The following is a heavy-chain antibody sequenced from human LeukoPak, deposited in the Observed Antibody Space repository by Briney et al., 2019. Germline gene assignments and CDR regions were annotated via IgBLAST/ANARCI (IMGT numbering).Heavy chain of an antibody. CDR3: ASARVVVPFWGYFDY. Sequence: GGSLRLSCGVSGFTLSRYSMNWVRQAPGKGLEWVSVIYSGGSTYYADSVKGRFTISRDNSKNTLYLQMNSLRAEDTAVYYCASARVVVPFWGYFDYWGQGTLVTVSS. V-gene: IGHV3-53*01. J-gene: IGHJ4*02. CDR1: GFTLSRYS. CDR2: IYSGGST. D-gene: IGHD3-22*01.